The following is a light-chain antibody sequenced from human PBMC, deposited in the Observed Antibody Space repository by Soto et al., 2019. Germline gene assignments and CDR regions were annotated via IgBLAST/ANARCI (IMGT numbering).Light chain of an antibody. Sequence: DIQMTQSPSTLSASVGDRVTITCRASQSISSWLAWYQQKPGKAPNLLIYKASSLERGVPSRFSGSGSGTEFTLTISSLQPDDFATYYCQQYNRYPRTLGQGTKVDIK. CDR1: QSISSW. V-gene: IGKV1-5*03. CDR3: QQYNRYPRT. J-gene: IGKJ1*01. CDR2: KAS.